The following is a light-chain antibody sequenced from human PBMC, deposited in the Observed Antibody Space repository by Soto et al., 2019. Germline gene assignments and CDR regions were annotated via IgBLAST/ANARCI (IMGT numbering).Light chain of an antibody. CDR3: QQYHSFWT. CDR1: QSISSW. CDR2: KAS. Sequence: DIPITHSPSTLSASVGDRITITCRASQSISSWLAWYQQKPGKAPKLLIYKASSLEGGVPPRFSGSGSGTEFTLTISSLQPDDYATYYCQQYHSFWTFGKGTKV. V-gene: IGKV1-5*03. J-gene: IGKJ1*01.